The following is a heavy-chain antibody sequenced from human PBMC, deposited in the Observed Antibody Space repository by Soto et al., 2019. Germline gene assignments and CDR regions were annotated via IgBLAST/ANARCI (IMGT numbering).Heavy chain of an antibody. CDR3: ARRDSSGWYSLDY. CDR1: GFIFSNYP. D-gene: IGHD6-19*01. CDR2: VSPSGSNT. V-gene: IGHV3-23*01. Sequence: EVQLLESGGGLVQPGGSLRLSCAVSGFIFSNYPMSWVRQAPGKGLEWVSSVSPSGSNTYYGDSVKGGFTMSRDNSENRLHLQMNSLRAEDTAVYFCARRDSSGWYSLDYWGQGTLVTVSS. J-gene: IGHJ4*02.